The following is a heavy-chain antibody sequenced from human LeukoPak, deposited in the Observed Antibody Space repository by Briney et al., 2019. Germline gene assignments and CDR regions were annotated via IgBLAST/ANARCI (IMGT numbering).Heavy chain of an antibody. CDR2: IYSGGST. Sequence: GGSLRLSCAASGLTVSSTYMTWVRQAPGKGLEWVSIIYSGGSTYYADSVKGRFTISRDNAKNSLYLQMNSLRAEDTAVYYCARDSPPTYSGSYYTSLFWFDPWGQGTLVTVSS. D-gene: IGHD1-26*01. CDR3: ARDSPPTYSGSYYTSLFWFDP. CDR1: GLTVSSTY. J-gene: IGHJ5*02. V-gene: IGHV3-53*01.